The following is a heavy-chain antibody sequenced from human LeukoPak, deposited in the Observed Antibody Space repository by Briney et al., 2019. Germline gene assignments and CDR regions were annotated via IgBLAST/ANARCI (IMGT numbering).Heavy chain of an antibody. CDR3: ARDRPSSPYYYGSGSYYSHLDDY. J-gene: IGHJ4*02. CDR1: GYTFTSYG. V-gene: IGHV1-18*01. D-gene: IGHD3-10*01. CDR2: ISAYNGNT. Sequence: ASVKVSCKASGYTFTSYGISWVRQAPGQGLEGMGWISAYNGNTNYAQKLQGRVTMTTDTSTSTAYMELRSLRSDDTAVYYCARDRPSSPYYYGSGSYYSHLDDYCGQGTLVTVSS.